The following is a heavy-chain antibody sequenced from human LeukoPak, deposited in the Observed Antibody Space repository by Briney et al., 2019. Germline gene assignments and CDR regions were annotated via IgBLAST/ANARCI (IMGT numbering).Heavy chain of an antibody. V-gene: IGHV3-64*01. Sequence: GGSLRLSCAASGFTFSSYAMHWVRQAPGKGLEYVSAISSNGGSTYYANPVRGRFTISRDNSKNTLYLQMGSLRAEDMAVYYCARVSVVVPAAFDYWGQGTLVTVSS. CDR2: ISSNGGST. D-gene: IGHD2-2*01. J-gene: IGHJ4*02. CDR3: ARVSVVVPAAFDY. CDR1: GFTFSSYA.